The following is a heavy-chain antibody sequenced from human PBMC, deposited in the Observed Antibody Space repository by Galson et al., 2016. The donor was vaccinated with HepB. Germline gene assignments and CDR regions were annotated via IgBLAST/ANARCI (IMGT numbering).Heavy chain of an antibody. D-gene: IGHD1-1*01. CDR2: IDPIGGRT. J-gene: IGHJ6*02. CDR1: GYTFTSFY. V-gene: IGHV1-46*01. CDR3: ARGGDNRNDDNYYYVMDV. Sequence: VKVSCKASGYTFTSFYMHWVRQAPGQGLEWLGIIDPIGGRTTYAQKFQGRVTVTRDTSTSTVYMELSSLGSEDTAIYYCARGGDNRNDDNYYYVMDVWGQGTTVTVSS.